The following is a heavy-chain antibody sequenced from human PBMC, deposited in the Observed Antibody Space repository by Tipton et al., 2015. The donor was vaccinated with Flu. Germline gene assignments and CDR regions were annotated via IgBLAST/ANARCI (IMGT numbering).Heavy chain of an antibody. J-gene: IGHJ2*01. Sequence: QSGAEVKKPGESLKISCKGSGYTFTNYWIGWVRQMPGKGLEWMGIIYPGDSDTRYSPSFQGQVTISADKSISIAYLQWNSLKASNTAMYYCARGQWLKWFDLWGRGTLVTVSS. CDR1: GYTFTNYW. D-gene: IGHD6-19*01. CDR2: IYPGDSDT. CDR3: ARGQWLKWFDL. V-gene: IGHV5-51*03.